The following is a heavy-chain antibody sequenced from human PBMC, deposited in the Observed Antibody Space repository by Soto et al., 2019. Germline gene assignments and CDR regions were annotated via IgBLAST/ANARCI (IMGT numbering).Heavy chain of an antibody. CDR1: GASFSGYY. Sequence: ETLSLTCSVYGASFSGYYWSWIRQSPGKGLEWIGEIHHSGSTHYNPSLKSRLTFSIDESQSQFYMMLTSVTAADTALYFCARGHSTSGYDSWGQGSLVTVSS. D-gene: IGHD6-6*01. CDR2: IHHSGST. V-gene: IGHV4-34*01. J-gene: IGHJ4*02. CDR3: ARGHSTSGYDS.